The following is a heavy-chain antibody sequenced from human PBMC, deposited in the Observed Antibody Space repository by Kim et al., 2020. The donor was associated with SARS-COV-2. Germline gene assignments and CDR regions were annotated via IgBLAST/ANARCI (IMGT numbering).Heavy chain of an antibody. J-gene: IGHJ4*02. Sequence: GGSLRLSCAVSGIPFSNAWFNWVRQAPGKGLEWVGRIKNKSDGGTADLAAPVKGRFAISRDDSKNTLSLLMNSLRTDDSAVYYCTTVSMRWGQGTLVTVS. CDR1: GIPFSNAW. CDR2: IKNKSDGGTA. CDR3: TTVSMR. D-gene: IGHD2-2*01. V-gene: IGHV3-15*01.